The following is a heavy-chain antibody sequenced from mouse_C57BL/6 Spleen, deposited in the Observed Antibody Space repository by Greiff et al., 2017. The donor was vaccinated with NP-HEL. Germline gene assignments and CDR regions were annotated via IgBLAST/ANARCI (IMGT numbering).Heavy chain of an antibody. CDR1: GYTFTSYD. CDR3: ARGGYDYGYWYLDV. CDR2: IYPRDGST. J-gene: IGHJ1*03. D-gene: IGHD2-4*01. Sequence: LVESGPELVKPGASVKLSCKASGYTFTSYDINWVKQRPGQGLEWIGWIYPRDGSTKYNEKFKGKATLTVDTSSSTAYMELHSLTSEDSAVYFCARGGYDYGYWYLDVWGTGTTVTVSS. V-gene: IGHV1-85*01.